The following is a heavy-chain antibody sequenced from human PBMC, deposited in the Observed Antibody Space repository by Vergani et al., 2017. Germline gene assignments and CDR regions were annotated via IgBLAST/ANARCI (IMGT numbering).Heavy chain of an antibody. D-gene: IGHD2-15*01. CDR3: ARVAVVAATFNY. Sequence: QLQLQESGPGLVKPSETLSLTCTVSGGSISSSSYYWGWIRQPPGKGLEWIGSIYYSGSTYYNPSLKSRVTISVDTSKNQFSLKLSSVTAADTAVYYCARVAVVAATFNYWGQGTLVTVSS. J-gene: IGHJ4*02. V-gene: IGHV4-39*01. CDR2: IYYSGST. CDR1: GGSISSSSYY.